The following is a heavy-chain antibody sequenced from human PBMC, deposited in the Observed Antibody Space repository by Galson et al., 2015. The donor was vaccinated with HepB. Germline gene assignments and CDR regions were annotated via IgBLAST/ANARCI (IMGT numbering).Heavy chain of an antibody. D-gene: IGHD2-21*02. CDR2: IYYSVNT. CDR1: GGSVSIGSYY. J-gene: IGHJ4*02. Sequence: ETLSLTCTVSGGSVSIGSYYWGWIRQPPGKGLECIGHIYYSVNTNYNPSLKSRVTIAVDTSKNQFSLKLNSVTAADTAVYSCARGHSGMTALPFDSWGQGTLVTASS. CDR3: ARGHSGMTALPFDS. V-gene: IGHV4-61*01.